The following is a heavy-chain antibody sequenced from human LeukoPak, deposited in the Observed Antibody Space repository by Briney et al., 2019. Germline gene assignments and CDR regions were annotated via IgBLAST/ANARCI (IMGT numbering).Heavy chain of an antibody. J-gene: IGHJ3*02. V-gene: IGHV1-3*01. CDR3: ARAGPLGLEYSGSYYGAFDI. CDR1: GYTFTSNA. Sequence: ASVKVSCKASGYTFTSNAMHWVRQAPGQRLEWMGWINAGNGNTKYSQKFQGRVTITRDTSASTAYMELSSLRSEDTAVYYCARAGPLGLEYSGSYYGAFDIWGQGTMVTVSS. CDR2: INAGNGNT. D-gene: IGHD1-26*01.